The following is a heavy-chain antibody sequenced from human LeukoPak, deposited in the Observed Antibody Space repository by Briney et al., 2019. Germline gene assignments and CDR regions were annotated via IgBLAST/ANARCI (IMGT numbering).Heavy chain of an antibody. V-gene: IGHV3-48*04. CDR3: ARAGAGYSYGHFDY. Sequence: GGSLRLSCAASGFTFSTYSMNWVRQAPGKGLEWVSYISSSGSTIYYADSVKGRFTISRDNAKNSLYLQMNSLRAEDTAVYYCARAGAGYSYGHFDYWGQGTLVTVSS. CDR1: GFTFSTYS. J-gene: IGHJ4*02. CDR2: ISSSGSTI. D-gene: IGHD5-18*01.